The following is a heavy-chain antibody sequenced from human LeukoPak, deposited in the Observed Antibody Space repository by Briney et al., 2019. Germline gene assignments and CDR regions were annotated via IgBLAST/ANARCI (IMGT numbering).Heavy chain of an antibody. Sequence: GASVKVSCKVSGYTLTELSMHWVRQAPGKGLEWMGGFDPEDGETIYAQKFQGRVTMTEDTSTDTAYMELSSLRSEDTAVYYCARKYCGGDCYSDDAFDIWGQGTMVTVSS. CDR1: GYTLTELS. V-gene: IGHV1-24*01. CDR3: ARKYCGGDCYSDDAFDI. J-gene: IGHJ3*02. CDR2: FDPEDGET. D-gene: IGHD2-21*01.